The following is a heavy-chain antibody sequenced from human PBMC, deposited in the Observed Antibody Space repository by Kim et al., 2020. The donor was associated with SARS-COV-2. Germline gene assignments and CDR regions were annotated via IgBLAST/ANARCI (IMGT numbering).Heavy chain of an antibody. CDR1: GYTFTSYA. CDR2: INTNTGNP. CDR3: AYLGGVVVPAAMGVWFDP. J-gene: IGHJ5*02. V-gene: IGHV7-4-1*02. Sequence: ASVKVSCKASGYTFTSYAMNWVRQAPGQGLEWMGWINTNTGNPTYAQGFTGRFVFSLDTSVSTAYLQISSLKAEDTAVYYCAYLGGVVVPAAMGVWFDPWGQGTLVTVSS. D-gene: IGHD2-2*01.